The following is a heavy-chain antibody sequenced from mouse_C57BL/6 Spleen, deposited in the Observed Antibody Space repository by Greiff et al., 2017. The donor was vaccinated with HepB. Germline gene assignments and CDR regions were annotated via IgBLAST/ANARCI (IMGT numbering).Heavy chain of an antibody. J-gene: IGHJ2*01. V-gene: IGHV1-19*01. CDR2: INPYNGGT. CDR3: ARDGSLLDY. Sequence: VQLQQSGPVLVKPGASVKMSCKASGYTFTDYYMNWVKQSHGKSLEWIGVINPYNGGTSYNQKFKGKATLTVDKSSSTAYMDLNSLTSEDSAVYYCARDGSLLDYWGQGTTLTVSS. D-gene: IGHD1-1*01. CDR1: GYTFTDYY.